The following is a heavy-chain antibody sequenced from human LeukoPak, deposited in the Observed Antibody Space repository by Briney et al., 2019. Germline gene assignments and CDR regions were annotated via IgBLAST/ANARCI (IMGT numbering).Heavy chain of an antibody. Sequence: GGSLRLSRTASGFSFSGHWMHWARQLPGKGLVWVSRISPTGSTTSYADSVKGRFTVSRDSAKNTLYLQVNNLRAEDTAVYYCARGPNSNWSGLDFWGQGTLLTVSS. CDR3: ARGPNSNWSGLDF. CDR2: ISPTGSTT. J-gene: IGHJ4*02. D-gene: IGHD6-6*01. CDR1: GFSFSGHW. V-gene: IGHV3-74*01.